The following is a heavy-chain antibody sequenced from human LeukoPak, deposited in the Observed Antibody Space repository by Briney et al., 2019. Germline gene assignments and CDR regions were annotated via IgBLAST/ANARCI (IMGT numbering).Heavy chain of an antibody. Sequence: PGGSLRLSCAASGFTFSSYAMSWVRQAPGKGLEWVSAISGSGGSTYYADSVKGRFTISRDNSKNTLYLQMNSLRDEDTAVYYCAKMDGRGYHSSGAFDIWGQGTMVTVSS. D-gene: IGHD3-22*01. CDR2: ISGSGGST. V-gene: IGHV3-23*01. J-gene: IGHJ3*02. CDR1: GFTFSSYA. CDR3: AKMDGRGYHSSGAFDI.